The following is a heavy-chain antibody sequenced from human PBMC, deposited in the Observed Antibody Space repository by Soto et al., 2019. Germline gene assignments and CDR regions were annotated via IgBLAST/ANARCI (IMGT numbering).Heavy chain of an antibody. D-gene: IGHD6-13*01. CDR2: IWYDGSNK. CDR3: ARSQGIAAAATGY. V-gene: IGHV3-33*01. J-gene: IGHJ4*02. CDR1: GFTFSSYG. Sequence: SLRLSCAASGFTFSSYGMHWVRQAPGKGLEWVAVIWYDGSNKYYADSVKGRFTISRDNSKNTLYLQMNSLRAEDTAVYYCARSQGIAAAATGYWGQGTLVTVSS.